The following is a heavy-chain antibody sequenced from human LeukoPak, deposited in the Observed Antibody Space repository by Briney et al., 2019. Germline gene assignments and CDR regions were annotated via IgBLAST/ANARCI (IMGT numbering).Heavy chain of an antibody. CDR2: INPNSGGT. D-gene: IGHD3-3*01. V-gene: IGHV1-2*02. CDR1: GYTFTDYY. J-gene: IGHJ5*02. CDR3: ATEASGLNWFDP. Sequence: ASVKVSFKASGYTFTDYYMHWVRQAPGQGLEWMGWINPNSGGTNYAQKFQGRVTMTRDTSITTTYMELSRLTPDDSAVYFCATEASGLNWFDPWGQGTLVTVSS.